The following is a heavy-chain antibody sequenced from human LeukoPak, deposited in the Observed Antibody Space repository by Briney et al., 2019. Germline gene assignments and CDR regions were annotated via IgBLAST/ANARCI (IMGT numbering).Heavy chain of an antibody. CDR1: GLTLSNVW. J-gene: IGHJ1*01. V-gene: IGHV3-15*07. D-gene: IGHD2-15*01. CDR3: AHGSAQYYEY. CDR2: IRSQTAGGTT. Sequence: PGGSLRLSCAVSGLTLSNVWMNWVRQAPGKGLEWVGRIRSQTAGGTTDFAAPVKGRFGISRDDSKNSLYLQMNSLTSEDTAVYYCAHGSAQYYEYWGQGTLVTVSS.